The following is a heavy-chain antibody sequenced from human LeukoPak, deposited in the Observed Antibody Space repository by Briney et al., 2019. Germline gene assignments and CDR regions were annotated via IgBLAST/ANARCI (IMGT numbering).Heavy chain of an antibody. CDR3: ARSHQLLSSAFDI. J-gene: IGHJ3*02. Sequence: SETLSFTCAVSGGSISSGGYSWSWIRQPPGKGLEWIGYIYHSGSTYYNPSLKSRVTISVDRSKNQFSLKLSSVTAADTAVYYCARSHQLLSSAFDIWGQGTMVTVSS. D-gene: IGHD2-2*01. CDR1: GGSISSGGYS. CDR2: IYHSGST. V-gene: IGHV4-30-2*01.